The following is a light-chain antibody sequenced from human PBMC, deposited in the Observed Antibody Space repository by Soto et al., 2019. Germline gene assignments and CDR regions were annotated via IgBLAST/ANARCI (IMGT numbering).Light chain of an antibody. CDR1: ETVATN. J-gene: IGKJ1*01. V-gene: IGKV3-15*01. CDR3: QQYFEWPPMT. CDR2: GAS. Sequence: EVVMTQSPATLSASPGERATLSCWASETVATNLAWYQQKPGQAPRLLISGASTRAAGISDRFRGSGSGTVFTLTISSLRSEDSGIYYCQQYFEWPPMTFGQGTKVEI.